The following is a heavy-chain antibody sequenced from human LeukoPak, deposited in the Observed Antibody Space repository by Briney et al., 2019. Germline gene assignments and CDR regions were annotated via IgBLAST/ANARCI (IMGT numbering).Heavy chain of an antibody. J-gene: IGHJ4*02. D-gene: IGHD3-22*01. CDR2: ISGSGGST. V-gene: IGHV3-23*01. Sequence: GGSLRLSCAASGFTFSGYAMSWVRQAPGKGLEWVSAISGSGGSTYYADSVKGRFTISRDNSKNTLHLQMNSLRAEDTAVYYCAKVADYYDSSGYYYWGQGTLVTVSS. CDR1: GFTFSGYA. CDR3: AKVADYYDSSGYYY.